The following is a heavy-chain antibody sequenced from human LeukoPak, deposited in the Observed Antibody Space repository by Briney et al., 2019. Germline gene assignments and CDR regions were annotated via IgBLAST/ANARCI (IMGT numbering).Heavy chain of an antibody. D-gene: IGHD6-19*01. CDR2: INPNSGGT. CDR1: GYTFTGYY. Sequence: GASVKVSCKASGYTFTGYYMHWVRQAPGQVLEWMGWINPNSGGTNYAQKFQGRVTMTRDTSISTAYMELSRLRSDDTAVYYCARDNRGWPTYTINFDYWGQGTLVTVSS. J-gene: IGHJ4*02. V-gene: IGHV1-2*02. CDR3: ARDNRGWPTYTINFDY.